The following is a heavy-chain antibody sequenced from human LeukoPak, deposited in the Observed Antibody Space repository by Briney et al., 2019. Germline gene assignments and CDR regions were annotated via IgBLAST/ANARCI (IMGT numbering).Heavy chain of an antibody. J-gene: IGHJ4*02. CDR1: GFAFSSYG. CDR2: IWYDGSNK. D-gene: IGHD5-18*01. V-gene: IGHV3-33*01. Sequence: PGRSLRLSCAASGFAFSSYGMHWVRQAPGKGLEWVAVIWYDGSNKYYADSVKGRFTISRDNSKNTLYLQMNSLRAEDTAVYYCARDFGYSYGLGPYWGQGTLVTVSS. CDR3: ARDFGYSYGLGPY.